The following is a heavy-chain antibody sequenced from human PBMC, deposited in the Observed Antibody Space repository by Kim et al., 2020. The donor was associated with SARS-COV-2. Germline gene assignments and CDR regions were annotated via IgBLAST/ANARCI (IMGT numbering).Heavy chain of an antibody. J-gene: IGHJ5*02. Sequence: SETLSLTCTASGVSILNTTKYWAWVRQHPGKGLEWIGSVFKWGKTYYNPSLRGRVVVSVDTTRTQFPLKMNSVTDTDTALYFCARRNYYASGTWSAYFDP. CDR2: VFKWGKT. CDR3: ARRNYYASGTWSAYFDP. V-gene: IGHV4-39*01. CDR1: GVSILNTTKY. D-gene: IGHD3-10*01.